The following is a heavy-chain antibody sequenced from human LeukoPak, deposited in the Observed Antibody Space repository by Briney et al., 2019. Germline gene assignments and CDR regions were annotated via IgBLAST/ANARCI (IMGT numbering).Heavy chain of an antibody. CDR2: IYSSGST. CDR3: ARVSPGGNSDY. D-gene: IGHD4-23*01. Sequence: SETLSLTCTVSGGSISSYYWSWIRQPAGKGLEWIGRIYSSGSTNYNPSLKSRVTMSVDMSRNQFSLKLSSVTAADTAVYYCARVSPGGNSDYLGQGTLVAVSS. J-gene: IGHJ4*02. CDR1: GGSISSYY. V-gene: IGHV4-4*07.